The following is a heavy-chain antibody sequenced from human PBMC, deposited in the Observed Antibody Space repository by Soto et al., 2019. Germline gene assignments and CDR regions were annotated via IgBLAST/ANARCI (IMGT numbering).Heavy chain of an antibody. CDR1: GYTFTNYH. CDR3: ALLKKTLGWDNS. V-gene: IGHV1-46*01. Sequence: QVQVVQSGAEVKKHGASVKVSCKTSGYTFTNYHVHWVRQATGQGLEWMGAINPNGGSTTYAQHLQRRVTMTSGSSTSTVYMEMGSLRSDEPAVYYCALLKKTLGWDNSWGRGTLVTVS. J-gene: IGHJ4*02. CDR2: INPNGGST. D-gene: IGHD6-19*01.